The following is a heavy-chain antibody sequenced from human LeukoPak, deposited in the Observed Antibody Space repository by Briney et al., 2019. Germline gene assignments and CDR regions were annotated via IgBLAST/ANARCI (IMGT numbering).Heavy chain of an antibody. CDR2: MNPNSGNT. D-gene: IGHD3-3*01. J-gene: IGHJ6*03. CDR1: GYTFTSYD. V-gene: IGHV1-8*01. Sequence: ASVKVSCKASGYTFTSYDINWERQATGQGLEWMGWMNPNSGNTGYAQKFQGRVTMTRNTSISTAYMELSSLRSEDTAVYYCARVGYDFWSGYYSYYYYYMDVWGKGTTVTVSS. CDR3: ARVGYDFWSGYYSYYYYYMDV.